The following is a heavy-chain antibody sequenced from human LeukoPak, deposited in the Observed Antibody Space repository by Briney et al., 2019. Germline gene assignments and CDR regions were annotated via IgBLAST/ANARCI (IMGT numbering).Heavy chain of an antibody. J-gene: IGHJ3*01. CDR2: TYYRSKLYN. CDR1: GDSFSSNSAA. CDR3: AKSRDSGSYERAPRGAFDV. V-gene: IGHV6-1*01. Sequence: SQTLSLTCAFSGDSFSSNSAAWNWIRQSPSRGLEWLGRTYYRSKLYNDYAVSVKSRITINPDTSKNQFSLQLNSVTPEDTAVYYGAKSRDSGSYERAPRGAFDVWGQGTMVTVSS. D-gene: IGHD1-26*01.